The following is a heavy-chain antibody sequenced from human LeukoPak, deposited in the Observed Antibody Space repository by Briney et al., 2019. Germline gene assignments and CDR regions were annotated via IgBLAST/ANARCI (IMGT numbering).Heavy chain of an antibody. V-gene: IGHV1-2*06. D-gene: IGHD2-15*01. CDR2: INPNSGGT. J-gene: IGHJ4*02. CDR1: GYTFTGYY. CDR3: ARALGYCSGGSCHT. Sequence: GASVKVSCKASGYTFTGYYMHWVRQAPGQGLEWMGRINPNSGGTNYAQKFQGRGTITRDASISTAYMELSRLRSDDTAVYYCARALGYCSGGSCHTWGQGTLVTVS.